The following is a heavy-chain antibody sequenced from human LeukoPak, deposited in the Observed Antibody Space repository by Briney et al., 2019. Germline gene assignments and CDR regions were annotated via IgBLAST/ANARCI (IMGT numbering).Heavy chain of an antibody. D-gene: IGHD4-17*01. V-gene: IGHV3-30-3*01. Sequence: GGSLRLSCAASGFTFSTYWMSWVRQAPGKGLEWVAVISYDGSNKYYADSVKGRFTISRDNSKNTLSLQMNSLRAEDTAVYYCARERPGNGDPEAYFDYWGQGTLVTVSS. CDR2: ISYDGSNK. J-gene: IGHJ4*02. CDR1: GFTFSTYW. CDR3: ARERPGNGDPEAYFDY.